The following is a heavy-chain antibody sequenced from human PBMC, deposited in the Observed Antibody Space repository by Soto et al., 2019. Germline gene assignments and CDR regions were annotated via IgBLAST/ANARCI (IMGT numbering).Heavy chain of an antibody. CDR1: GGSISSISYY. D-gene: IGHD1-26*01. V-gene: IGHV4-39*01. CDR3: ARQLPPSGSYRFDY. CDR2: IYYSGST. J-gene: IGHJ4*02. Sequence: SETLSLTCTVSGGSISSISYYWGWIRQPPGKGLEWIGSIYYSGSTYYNPSLKSRVTISVDTSKNQFSLKLSSVTAADTAVYYCARQLPPSGSYRFDYWGQGTLVTVSS.